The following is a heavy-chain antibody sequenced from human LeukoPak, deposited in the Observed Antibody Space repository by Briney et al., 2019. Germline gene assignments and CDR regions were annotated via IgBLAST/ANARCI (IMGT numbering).Heavy chain of an antibody. CDR2: IWYDGSNK. CDR3: ASDYDSSGYEPDDAFDI. CDR1: GFTFSSYG. J-gene: IGHJ3*02. Sequence: PGGSLRLSCAASGFTFSSYGMHWVRQAPGKGLEWVAVIWYDGSNKYYADSVKGRFTISRDNSKNTLYLQMNSLRAEDTAVYYCASDYDSSGYEPDDAFDIWGQGTMVTVSS. V-gene: IGHV3-33*01. D-gene: IGHD3-22*01.